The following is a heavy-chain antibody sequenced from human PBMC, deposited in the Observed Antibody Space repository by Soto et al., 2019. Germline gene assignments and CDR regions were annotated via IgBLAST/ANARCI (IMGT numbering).Heavy chain of an antibody. D-gene: IGHD4-17*01. CDR2: IYYSGST. CDR3: ARHTLLAPTGEFDN. J-gene: IGHJ4*02. Sequence: SETLSLTCIVSGGSISNYYWSWIRQPPGKGLEWIGYIYYSGSTNYNPSLKSRVTISVDTSKNQFSLRLSSVTAADTAVYYCARHTLLAPTGEFDNWGQGTLVTVSS. V-gene: IGHV4-59*08. CDR1: GGSISNYY.